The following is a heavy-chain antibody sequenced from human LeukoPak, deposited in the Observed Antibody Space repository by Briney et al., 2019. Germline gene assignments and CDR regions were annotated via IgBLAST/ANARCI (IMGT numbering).Heavy chain of an antibody. D-gene: IGHD2-2*01. Sequence: GASVKVSCKASGYTFTGYYMHWVRQAPGQGLEWMGWINPNSGGTNYAQKFQGWVTMTRDTSISTAYMELSRLRSDDTAVYYCAKDRGSTSCMDGCGYFDYWGQGTLVTVSS. J-gene: IGHJ4*02. CDR1: GYTFTGYY. CDR2: INPNSGGT. V-gene: IGHV1-2*04. CDR3: AKDRGSTSCMDGCGYFDY.